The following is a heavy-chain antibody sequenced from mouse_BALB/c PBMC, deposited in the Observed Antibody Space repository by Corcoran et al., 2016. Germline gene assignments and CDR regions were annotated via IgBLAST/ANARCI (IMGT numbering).Heavy chain of an antibody. CDR1: GYTFSSYW. CDR2: ILPGSGST. D-gene: IGHD1-1*01. CDR3: ARNYGSSYDWYFDV. J-gene: IGHJ1*01. V-gene: IGHV1-9*01. Sequence: QVQLQQSGAELMKPGASVKISCKATGYTFSSYWIEWVKQRPGHGLEWIGEILPGSGSTNYNEKFKGNATFTADTSYNTAYMHLSSLTSEDSAVYYCARNYGSSYDWYFDVWGAGTTVTVSS.